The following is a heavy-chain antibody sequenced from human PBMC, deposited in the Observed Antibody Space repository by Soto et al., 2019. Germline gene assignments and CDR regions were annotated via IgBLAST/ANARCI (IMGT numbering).Heavy chain of an antibody. CDR1: GGSISSYY. Sequence: SETLSLTCTVSGGSISSYYWSWIRQPPGKGLEWVGYIYYSGSTNYNPSLKSRVTISVDTSKNQFSLKLSSVTAADTAVYYCARRYGGNFDYSGQGTLVTVSS. CDR3: ARRYGGNFDY. CDR2: IYYSGST. V-gene: IGHV4-59*01. D-gene: IGHD1-26*01. J-gene: IGHJ4*02.